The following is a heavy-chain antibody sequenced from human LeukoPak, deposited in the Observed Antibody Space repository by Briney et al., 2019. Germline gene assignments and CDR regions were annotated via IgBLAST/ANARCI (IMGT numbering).Heavy chain of an antibody. Sequence: PGGSLRLSCAASGFTVSSNYMGWVRQAPGKGLEWVSVIYSGGFTSYADSVKGRFTISRDSSKNTLYLQMNSLRAEDTAVYYCARQTGGYYFDSWGQGILVTVSS. CDR2: IYSGGFT. D-gene: IGHD3-10*01. CDR3: ARQTGGYYFDS. CDR1: GFTVSSNY. J-gene: IGHJ4*02. V-gene: IGHV3-53*01.